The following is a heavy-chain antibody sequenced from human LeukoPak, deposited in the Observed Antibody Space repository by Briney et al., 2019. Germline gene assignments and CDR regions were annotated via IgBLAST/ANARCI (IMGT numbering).Heavy chain of an antibody. CDR2: ISYDGSNK. D-gene: IGHD3-10*01. V-gene: IGHV3-30*04. CDR3: ARDAGSGSYFDY. CDR1: GFTFSSYE. J-gene: IGHJ4*02. Sequence: GGSLRLSCAASGFTFSSYEMNWVRQAPGKGLERVAVISYDGSNKYYADSVKGRFTISRDNSKNTLYLQMNSLRADDTAVYYCARDAGSGSYFDYWGQGTLVTVSS.